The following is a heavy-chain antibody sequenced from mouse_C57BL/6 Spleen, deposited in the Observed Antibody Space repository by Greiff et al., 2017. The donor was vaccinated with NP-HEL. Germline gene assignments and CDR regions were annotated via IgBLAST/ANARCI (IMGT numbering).Heavy chain of an antibody. Sequence: EVKLQESGGGLVKPGGSLKLSCAASGFTFSDYGMHWVRQAPEKGLEWVAYISSGSSTIYYADTVKGRFTISRDNAKNTLFLQMTSLRSEDTAIYYCARDSYPFAYWGQGTLVTVSA. CDR3: ARDSYPFAY. CDR2: ISSGSSTI. D-gene: IGHD2-12*01. V-gene: IGHV5-17*01. CDR1: GFTFSDYG. J-gene: IGHJ3*01.